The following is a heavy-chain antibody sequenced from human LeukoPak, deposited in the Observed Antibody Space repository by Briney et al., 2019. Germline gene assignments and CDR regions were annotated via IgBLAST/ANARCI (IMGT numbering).Heavy chain of an antibody. V-gene: IGHV3-66*01. CDR3: ASGESYYLEN. D-gene: IGHD1-26*01. CDR2: IYAGGTT. Sequence: GGSLRLSCAASGFTVINNYMSWVRQAPGKGLEWVSVIYAGGTTYYADSVKGRFTISRDNSKNTLYLQMNSLRAEDTAVYYCASGESYYLENWGQGTLVTVSS. CDR1: GFTVINNY. J-gene: IGHJ4*02.